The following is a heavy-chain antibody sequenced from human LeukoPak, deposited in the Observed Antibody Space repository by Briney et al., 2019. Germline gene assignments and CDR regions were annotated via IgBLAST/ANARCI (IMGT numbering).Heavy chain of an antibody. V-gene: IGHV1-18*01. CDR2: ISAYNGNT. Sequence: ASVKVSCKASGYTFTSYGISWVRQAPGQGLEWMGWISAYNGNTNYAQKLQGRVTMTTDTSTSTAYMELRSLRSDDTAVYYCARDLRPYYDFWSGYNWFDPWGQGTLVTVSS. CDR1: GYTFTSYG. D-gene: IGHD3-3*01. J-gene: IGHJ5*02. CDR3: ARDLRPYYDFWSGYNWFDP.